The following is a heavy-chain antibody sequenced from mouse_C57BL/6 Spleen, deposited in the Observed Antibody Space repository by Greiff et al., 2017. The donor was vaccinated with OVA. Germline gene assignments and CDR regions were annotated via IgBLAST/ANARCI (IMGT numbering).Heavy chain of an antibody. J-gene: IGHJ2*01. CDR3: ARLTTVVATDY. V-gene: IGHV1-64*01. D-gene: IGHD1-1*01. CDR1: GYTFTSYW. CDR2: IQPNSGST. Sequence: QVQLKQPGAELVKPGASVKLSCKASGYTFTSYWMHWVKQRPGQGLEWIGMIQPNSGSTNYNEKFKSKATLTVDKSSSTAYMQLSSLTSEDSAVYYCARLTTVVATDYWGQGTTLTVSS.